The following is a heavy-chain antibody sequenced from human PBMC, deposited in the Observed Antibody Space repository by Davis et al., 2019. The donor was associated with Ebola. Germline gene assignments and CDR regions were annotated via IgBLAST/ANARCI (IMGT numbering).Heavy chain of an antibody. CDR1: GFTSTFTLSNYA. CDR3: AKDTSNIWFDI. J-gene: IGHJ3*02. Sequence: GGSLRLSCAASGFTSTFTLSNYAMNWVRQAPGKGLEWVSGISGSGDNTYYADSVKGRFTISRDNSRNTLYLQMNGLRVEDTAIYYCAKDTSNIWFDIWGQGTMVTVSS. V-gene: IGHV3-23*01. CDR2: ISGSGDNT. D-gene: IGHD1-26*01.